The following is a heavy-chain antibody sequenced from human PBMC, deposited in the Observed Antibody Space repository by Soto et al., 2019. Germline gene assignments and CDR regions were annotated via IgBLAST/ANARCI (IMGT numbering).Heavy chain of an antibody. CDR2: MNPNSGNT. Sequence: ASVKVSCKASGYTFTSYDINWVRQATGQGLAWMGWMNPNSGNTGYAQKFKGRVTMTRNNYIRTAYIGLGSLRSEDTGVYYCARGGGEGYKFYYYYYGMDVWGQGTTVTVAS. CDR3: ARGGGEGYKFYYYYYGMDV. D-gene: IGHD3-16*01. CDR1: GYTFTSYD. J-gene: IGHJ6*02. V-gene: IGHV1-8*01.